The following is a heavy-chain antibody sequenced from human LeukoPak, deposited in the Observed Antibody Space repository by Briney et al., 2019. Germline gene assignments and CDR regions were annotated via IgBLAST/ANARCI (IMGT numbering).Heavy chain of an antibody. CDR3: ARGGRYYDSSGYYYGIVDY. V-gene: IGHV3-21*04. CDR2: ISSGGNYI. D-gene: IGHD3-22*01. J-gene: IGHJ4*02. Sequence: QPGGSLRLSCAASGFTFRTYSINWVRQAPGKGLEWISSISSGGNYIDYADSVKGRITISRDNAKNSLYLQMNSLRAEDTAVYYCARGGRYYDSSGYYYGIVDYWGQGTLVTVSS. CDR1: GFTFRTYS.